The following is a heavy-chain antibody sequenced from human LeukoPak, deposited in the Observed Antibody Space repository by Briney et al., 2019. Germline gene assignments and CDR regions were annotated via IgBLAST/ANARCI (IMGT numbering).Heavy chain of an antibody. J-gene: IGHJ5*02. CDR2: INHSGGT. D-gene: IGHD6-13*01. CDR3: AGVTGERNRRIAAAGTGRWFDP. CDR1: GGSFSGYY. V-gene: IGHV4-34*01. Sequence: PSETLSLTCAVYGGSFSGYYWSWIRQPPGKGLEWIGEINHSGGTNYNPSLKSRVTISVGTSKNQFSLKLSSVTAADTAVYYCAGVTGERNRRIAAAGTGRWFDPWGQGTLVTVSS.